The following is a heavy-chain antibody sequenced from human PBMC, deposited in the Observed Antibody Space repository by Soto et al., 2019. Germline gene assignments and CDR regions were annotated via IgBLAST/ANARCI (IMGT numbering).Heavy chain of an antibody. J-gene: IGHJ6*03. D-gene: IGHD2-15*01. V-gene: IGHV2-5*02. Sequence: QITLKESGPTLVKPTQTLTLTCTFSGFSLNTSAVGVGWIRQPPGKALEWLALVYWDDDKLYSPSLKSRLTITKDTSKHQVVLTMTNMDRVDTATYFCSHVLGYCSSVTCYHSVDYMDVWGKGTTVTVSS. CDR1: GFSLNTSAVG. CDR2: VYWDDDK. CDR3: SHVLGYCSSVTCYHSVDYMDV.